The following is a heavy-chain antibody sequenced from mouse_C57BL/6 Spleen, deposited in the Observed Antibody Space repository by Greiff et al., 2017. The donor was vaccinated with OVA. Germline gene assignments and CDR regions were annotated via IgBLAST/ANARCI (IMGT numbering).Heavy chain of an antibody. CDR3: ARETGFDYYGRSPWYFEV. CDR1: GYTFTSYW. Sequence: QVQLQQPGAELVKPGASVKLSCKASGYTFTSYWMHWVKPRPGQGLEWIGMIHPNSGSTNYNEKFKSKATLTVDKSSSTAYLQLSSLTSEDSAVYYGARETGFDYYGRSPWYFEVWGTGTTVTVSS. V-gene: IGHV1-64*01. CDR2: IHPNSGST. D-gene: IGHD1-1*01. J-gene: IGHJ1*03.